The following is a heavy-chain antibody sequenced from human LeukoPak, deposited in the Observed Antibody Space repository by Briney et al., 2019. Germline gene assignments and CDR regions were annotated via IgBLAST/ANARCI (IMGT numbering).Heavy chain of an antibody. CDR3: ARVLRYCSGGNCYSGGLGYMDV. Sequence: GGSLRLSCAASGFTFSGYWMMWVRQAPGKGLEWVANIRQDGGVKQYVGSVKGRFTISRDNAKNSLFLQMNSLRAEDTAVYYCARVLRYCSGGNCYSGGLGYMDVWGKGTTATISS. CDR1: GFTFSGYW. J-gene: IGHJ6*03. CDR2: IRQDGGVK. V-gene: IGHV3-7*03. D-gene: IGHD2-15*01.